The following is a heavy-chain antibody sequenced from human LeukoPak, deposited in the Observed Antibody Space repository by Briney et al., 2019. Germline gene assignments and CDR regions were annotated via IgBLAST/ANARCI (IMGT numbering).Heavy chain of an antibody. CDR1: GFTFSSYG. Sequence: PGGSLRLSCAASGFTFSSYGMHWVRQAPGKGLEWVAFIRYDGSNKYYADSVKGRFTISRDNSKNTLYLQMNSLRAEDTAVYYCAKDRVPWHYDILSSYFDYWGQGTLVTVSS. V-gene: IGHV3-30*02. CDR3: AKDRVPWHYDILSSYFDY. D-gene: IGHD3-9*01. CDR2: IRYDGSNK. J-gene: IGHJ4*02.